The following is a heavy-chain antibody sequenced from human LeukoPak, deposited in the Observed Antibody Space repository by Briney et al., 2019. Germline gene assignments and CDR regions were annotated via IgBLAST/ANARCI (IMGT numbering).Heavy chain of an antibody. V-gene: IGHV1-18*01. J-gene: IGHJ4*02. Sequence: ASVKASCKASGYTFTSYGISWVRQAPGQGLEWMGWISAYNGNTNYAQKLQGRVTMTTDTSTSTAYMELRSLRSDDTAVYYCARRCSSTGCYPSFDYWGQGTLVTVSS. CDR2: ISAYNGNT. CDR1: GYTFTSYG. CDR3: ARRCSSTGCYPSFDY. D-gene: IGHD2-2*01.